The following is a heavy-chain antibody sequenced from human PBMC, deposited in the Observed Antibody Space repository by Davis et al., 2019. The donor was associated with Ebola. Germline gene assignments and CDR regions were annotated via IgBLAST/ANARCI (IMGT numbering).Heavy chain of an antibody. Sequence: GESLKISCAASGFDFDTYGIHWVRQAPGKGLEWVATLSYDGSYDFYADSVKGRFTISRDNSKNTLYLQMSSLRADDTAVYYCAKVRSSGELLSVVFDHWGQGTLVTVSS. V-gene: IGHV3-30*18. J-gene: IGHJ4*02. CDR3: AKVRSSGELLSVVFDH. CDR1: GFDFDTYG. D-gene: IGHD3-10*01. CDR2: LSYDGSYD.